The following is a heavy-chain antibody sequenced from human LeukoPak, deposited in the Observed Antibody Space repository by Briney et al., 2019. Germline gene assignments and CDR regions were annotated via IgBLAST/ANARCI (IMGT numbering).Heavy chain of an antibody. CDR3: ARDERAAAATGTNLNY. Sequence: GGSLRLSCAASGFTFSSYGMHWVRQAPGKGLEWVAVISYDGSNKYYADSVKGRFTISRDNSKNTLYLQMNSLRAEDTAVYYCARDERAAAATGTNLNYWGQGTLVTVSS. D-gene: IGHD6-13*01. J-gene: IGHJ4*02. V-gene: IGHV3-30*03. CDR1: GFTFSSYG. CDR2: ISYDGSNK.